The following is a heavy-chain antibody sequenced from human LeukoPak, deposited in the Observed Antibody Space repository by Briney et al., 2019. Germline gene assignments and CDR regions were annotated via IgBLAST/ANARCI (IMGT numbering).Heavy chain of an antibody. D-gene: IGHD6-6*01. CDR3: AKGGYSSSSPLYNWLDP. Sequence: GGSLRLSCAASRFTFSDSAMHWVRQAPGKGLEWVAVISSDGTNKFYADSVKGRFTISRDDSKNTLYLQMNSLRAEDTAVYYCAKGGYSSSSPLYNWLDPWGQGTLVTVSS. J-gene: IGHJ5*02. V-gene: IGHV3-30-3*01. CDR1: RFTFSDSA. CDR2: ISSDGTNK.